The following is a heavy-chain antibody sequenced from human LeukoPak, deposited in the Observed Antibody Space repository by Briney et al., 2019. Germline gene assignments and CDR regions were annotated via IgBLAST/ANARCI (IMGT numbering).Heavy chain of an antibody. CDR1: GYTFTGYY. D-gene: IGHD2-15*01. CDR3: ARGRIGYCSGGSCYFY. V-gene: IGHV1-2*02. CDR2: INPNSGGT. J-gene: IGHJ4*02. Sequence: SVKVSCKASGYTFTGYYMRCGRRAPGQGLERVVWINPNSGGTNYAQKFQGRVTMTRDTSISTAYMELSRLRSDDTAVYYCARGRIGYCSGGSCYFYWGQGTLVTVSS.